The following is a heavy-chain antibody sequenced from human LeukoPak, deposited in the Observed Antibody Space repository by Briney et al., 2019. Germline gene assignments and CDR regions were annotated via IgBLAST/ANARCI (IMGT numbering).Heavy chain of an antibody. D-gene: IGHD4-11*01. V-gene: IGHV1-46*01. J-gene: IGHJ4*02. CDR2: IIPSSGST. CDR3: ARSDYNDYRGLGF. Sequence: ASVKASCKASGCAFTSYHIHWMRQAPGQGLGWMGIIIPSSGSTTYAQKFQGRVTMTRDTSTSTVYMELSSLTSDDTAVYFCARSDYNDYRGLGFWGQGTLVTVSS. CDR1: GCAFTSYH.